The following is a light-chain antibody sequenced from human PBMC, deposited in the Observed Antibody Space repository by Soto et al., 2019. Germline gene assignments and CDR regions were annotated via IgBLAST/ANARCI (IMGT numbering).Light chain of an antibody. CDR1: SSNIGGNT. J-gene: IGLJ1*01. CDR2: NNN. CDR3: ATWDDSLHGHV. Sequence: QLVLTQPPSASGTPGQRVTISCSGSSSNIGGNTVSWYHQVPGTAPKLLIYNNNQRPSGVPDRFSGSKSGTSASLAIRGLQSEDEADYYCATWDDSLHGHVFGTGTKLTVL. V-gene: IGLV1-44*01.